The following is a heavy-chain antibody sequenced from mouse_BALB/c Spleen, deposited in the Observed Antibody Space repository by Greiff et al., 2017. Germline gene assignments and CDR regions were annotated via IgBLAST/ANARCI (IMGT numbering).Heavy chain of an antibody. CDR1: GFTFSSFG. V-gene: IGHV5-17*02. CDR3: ARGYYDAMDY. J-gene: IGHJ4*01. D-gene: IGHD2-2*01. CDR2: ISSGSSTI. Sequence: EVHLVESGGGLVQPGGSRKLSCAASGFTFSSFGMHWVRQAPEKGLEWVAYISSGSSTIYYADTVKGRFTISRDNPKNTLFLQMTSLRSEDTAMYYCARGYYDAMDYWGQGTSVTVSS.